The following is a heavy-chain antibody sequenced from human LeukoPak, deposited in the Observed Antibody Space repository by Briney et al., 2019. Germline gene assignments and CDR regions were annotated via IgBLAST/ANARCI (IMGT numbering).Heavy chain of an antibody. CDR2: INPNSGGT. D-gene: IGHD3-10*01. Sequence: GASVTVSCKASGYTFTGYYMHWVRQAPGQGLEWMGWINPNSGGTNYAQKFQGRVTMTRDTSISTAYMELSRLRSDDTAVYYCARDLPYVRFGEGAGDYWGQGTLVTVSS. J-gene: IGHJ4*02. CDR1: GYTFTGYY. V-gene: IGHV1-2*02. CDR3: ARDLPYVRFGEGAGDY.